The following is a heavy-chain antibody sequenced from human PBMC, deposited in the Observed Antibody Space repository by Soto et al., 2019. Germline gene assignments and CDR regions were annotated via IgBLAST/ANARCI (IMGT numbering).Heavy chain of an antibody. Sequence: EEQLLESGGGLIQPGGSLRLACAASGFTFSSYVMTWVRQAPGKGLEWVSSISFSDGGTYYADSVKGRLTISRDNSKNTLFLQMNSLRVEDTAVYSCVKDDRILGRRYFDLWGRGTLVTVSS. D-gene: IGHD2-15*01. J-gene: IGHJ2*01. V-gene: IGHV3-23*01. CDR3: VKDDRILGRRYFDL. CDR1: GFTFSSYV. CDR2: ISFSDGGT.